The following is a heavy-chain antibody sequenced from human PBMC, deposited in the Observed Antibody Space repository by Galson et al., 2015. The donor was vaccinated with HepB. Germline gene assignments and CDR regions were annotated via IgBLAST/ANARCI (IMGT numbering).Heavy chain of an antibody. Sequence: SETLSLTCAVYGGSFSGYYWSWIRQPPGKGLEWIGEINYSGSTNYNPSLKSRVTISVDTSKNQFSLKLSSVTAADTAVYYCARVRIWVVVAATSEGRSWFDPWGQGTLVTVSS. CDR1: GGSFSGYY. V-gene: IGHV4-34*01. CDR2: INYSGST. CDR3: ARVRIWVVVAATSEGRSWFDP. D-gene: IGHD2-15*01. J-gene: IGHJ5*02.